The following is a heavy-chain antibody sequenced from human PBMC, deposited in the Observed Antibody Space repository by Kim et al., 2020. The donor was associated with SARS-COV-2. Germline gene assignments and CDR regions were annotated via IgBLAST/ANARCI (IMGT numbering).Heavy chain of an antibody. CDR1: GGSISSSSHY. V-gene: IGHV4-39*01. CDR2: MYYRGST. CDR3: ARRPRPGFNSPQD. D-gene: IGHD1-1*01. Sequence: SETLSLTCNVSGGSISSSSHYWGWIRQPPGKGLEWIGHMYYRGSTYYNPSLKNRVTISIDTSKSQCSLKLSSVTAADTAFYYCARRPRPGFNSPQDWGQGALPTVSS. J-gene: IGHJ1*01.